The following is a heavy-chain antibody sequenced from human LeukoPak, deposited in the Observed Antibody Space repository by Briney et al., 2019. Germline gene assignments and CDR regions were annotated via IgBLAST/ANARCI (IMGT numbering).Heavy chain of an antibody. CDR2: ISGSGGST. D-gene: IGHD3-22*01. CDR3: AKGQDYYDSSGYWGYFDY. Sequence: GGSLRLSCAASGFIFSSYAMSWVRQAPGKGLEWVSAISGSGGSTYYADSVKGRFTISRDNSKNTLYLQMNSLRAEDTAVYYCAKGQDYYDSSGYWGYFDYWGQGTLVTVSS. CDR1: GFIFSSYA. J-gene: IGHJ4*02. V-gene: IGHV3-23*01.